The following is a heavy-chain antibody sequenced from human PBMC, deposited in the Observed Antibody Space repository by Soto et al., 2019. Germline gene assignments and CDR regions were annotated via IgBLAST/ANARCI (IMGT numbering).Heavy chain of an antibody. V-gene: IGHV4-61*01. Sequence: ETLSLSCTVSGGSFKSGSYSWSWIRQPPGKGLEWIGYVYHTGRTSYNPSLKSRVSISMDKSKNQFSLNLESVTAADTAVYFCARDFAYFDSWGQGTLVTVSS. CDR3: ARDFAYFDS. D-gene: IGHD3-3*01. CDR2: VYHTGRT. CDR1: GGSFKSGSYS. J-gene: IGHJ4*02.